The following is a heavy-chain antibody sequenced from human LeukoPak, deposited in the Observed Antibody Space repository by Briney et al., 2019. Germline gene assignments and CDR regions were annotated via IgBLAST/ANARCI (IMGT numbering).Heavy chain of an antibody. CDR3: ARDYGSGSYPRIYFDY. CDR1: GFTFSNYA. V-gene: IGHV3-30*04. CDR2: ISYDGSNK. J-gene: IGHJ4*02. Sequence: GGSLRLSCAASGFTFSNYAMHWVRQAPGKGLEWVAVISYDGSNKYYADSMKGRFTISRDNSKNTLYLQMNSLRAEDTAVYYCARDYGSGSYPRIYFDYWGQGTLVTVSS. D-gene: IGHD3-10*01.